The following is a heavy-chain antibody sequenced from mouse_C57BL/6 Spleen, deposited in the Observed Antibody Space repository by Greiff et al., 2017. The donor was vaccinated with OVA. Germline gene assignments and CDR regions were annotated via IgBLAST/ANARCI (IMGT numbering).Heavy chain of an antibody. CDR1: VYTFTSYW. Sequence: QVQLQQPGAELVKPGASVKVSCKASVYTFTSYWMHWVKQRPGQGLEWIGRIHPSDSDTNYNQKFKGKATLTVDKSSSTAYMQLSSLTSEDSAVYYCAHIHSYDYPFDYWGQGTTLTVSS. CDR3: AHIHSYDYPFDY. D-gene: IGHD2-4*01. V-gene: IGHV1-74*01. CDR2: IHPSDSDT. J-gene: IGHJ2*01.